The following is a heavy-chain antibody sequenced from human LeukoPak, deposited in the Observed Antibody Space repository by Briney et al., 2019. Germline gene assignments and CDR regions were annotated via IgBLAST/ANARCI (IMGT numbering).Heavy chain of an antibody. Sequence: GSSVKVSCKASGGTFSSYAISWVRQAPGQGLEWMGRIIPIFGTANYAQKFQGRVTITTDESTGTAYMELSSLRSEDTAVYYCARGPPCSGGSCYSGWWFDPWGQGTLVTVSS. J-gene: IGHJ5*02. CDR1: GGTFSSYA. CDR2: IIPIFGTA. CDR3: ARGPPCSGGSCYSGWWFDP. V-gene: IGHV1-69*05. D-gene: IGHD2-15*01.